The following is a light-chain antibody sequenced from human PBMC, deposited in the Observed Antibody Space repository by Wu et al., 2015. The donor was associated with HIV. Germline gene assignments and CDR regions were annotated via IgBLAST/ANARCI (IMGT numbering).Light chain of an antibody. J-gene: IGKJ3*01. Sequence: EIVLTQSPGTLSLSPGETAILSCRASQIIPSSHLAWYQQKPGQAPRLLMYGASRKATGIPDRFSGYMSAATDFTLAIFRLQPEDSAVYFCQHYGDSRFTFGRGTKVEI. V-gene: IGKV3-20*01. CDR1: QIIPSSH. CDR3: QHYGDSRFT. CDR2: GAS.